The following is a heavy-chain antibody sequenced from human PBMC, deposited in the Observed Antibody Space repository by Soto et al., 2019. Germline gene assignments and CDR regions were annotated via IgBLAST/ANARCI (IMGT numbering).Heavy chain of an antibody. V-gene: IGHV1-18*01. D-gene: IGHD2-2*01. Sequence: ASVKVSCKASGYTFTSYGISWVRQAPGQGLEWMGWISAYNGNTNYAQKLQGRVTMTTDTSTSTAYMELRSLRSDDTAVYYCARDIVVVPAAMSGWFAPWGQGTLVTVSS. J-gene: IGHJ5*02. CDR3: ARDIVVVPAAMSGWFAP. CDR1: GYTFTSYG. CDR2: ISAYNGNT.